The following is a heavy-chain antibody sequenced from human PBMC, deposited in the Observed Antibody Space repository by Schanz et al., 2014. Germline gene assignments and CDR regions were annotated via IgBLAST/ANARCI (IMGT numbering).Heavy chain of an antibody. V-gene: IGHV4-59*01. D-gene: IGHD5-18*01. J-gene: IGHJ6*03. CDR2: IYYSGDT. CDR3: ARQGIGYPHERYYYYMDV. CDR1: GGSISSYY. Sequence: QLQLQESGPGLVKPSETLSLTCTVSGGSISSYYWSWIRQPPGKGLEWIGYIYYSGDTNYNPSLKSLVTLSENTSKNQFSLNLLSVTAADTAVYYCARQGIGYPHERYYYYMDVWGRGTTVTVSS.